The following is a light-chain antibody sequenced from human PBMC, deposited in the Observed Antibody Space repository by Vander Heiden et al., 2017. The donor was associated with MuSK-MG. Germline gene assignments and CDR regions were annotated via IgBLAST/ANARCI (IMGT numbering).Light chain of an antibody. J-gene: IGKJ2*01. CDR3: QQYGSSPQYT. Sequence: EIVLTQSPGTLSLSPGERATLSCRASQSISTRYLAWYQQKPGQAPRLLLYGASSRTTGVPDRFSGSGSGTDFTLTISRLEPEDFAVYFCQQYGSSPQYTFGQGTKLEIK. CDR2: GAS. CDR1: QSISTRY. V-gene: IGKV3-20*01.